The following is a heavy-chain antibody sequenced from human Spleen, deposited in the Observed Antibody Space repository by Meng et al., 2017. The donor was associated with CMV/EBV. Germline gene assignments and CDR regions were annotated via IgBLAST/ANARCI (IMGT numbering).Heavy chain of an antibody. D-gene: IGHD3-3*01. CDR1: GFTFSSYG. Sequence: GESLKISCAASGFTFSSYGMHWVRQAPGKGLEWVAFIRYDGSNKYYADSVKGRFTISRDNSKNTLYLQMNSLRAEDTAVYYCARDYPEREMFGVFIHYAMDVWGQGTTVTVSS. V-gene: IGHV3-30*02. J-gene: IGHJ6*02. CDR3: ARDYPEREMFGVFIHYAMDV. CDR2: IRYDGSNK.